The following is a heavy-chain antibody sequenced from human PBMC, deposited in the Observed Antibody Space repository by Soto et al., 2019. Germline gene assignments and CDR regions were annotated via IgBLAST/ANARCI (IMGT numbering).Heavy chain of an antibody. CDR1: GFSFPSYA. D-gene: IGHD6-13*01. CDR3: AILDSSSWYTGYYFDY. V-gene: IGHV3-23*01. Sequence: GGSLRLSXAASGFSFPSYAMTWVRQAPGKGLELVSAFSDGGTNTYYTDSVKGRFTISRDNFKNTLFLQMNNLRAEDTAVYYCAILDSSSWYTGYYFDYWGQGTPVTVSS. CDR2: FSDGGTNT. J-gene: IGHJ4*02.